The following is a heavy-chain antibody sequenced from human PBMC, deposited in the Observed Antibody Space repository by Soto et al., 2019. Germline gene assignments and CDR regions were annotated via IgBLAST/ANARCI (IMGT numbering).Heavy chain of an antibody. J-gene: IGHJ4*02. D-gene: IGHD4-17*01. CDR3: VSQRTTVPTQAYFDY. Sequence: PSETLSLTCTVFGGSVTHSSYYRGWIRQSPGKALKLIGRVYYRGRSYSKSSVKSRVTISVETSKNRFSLSLNSVTASDTAVYFCVSQRTTVPTQAYFDYWGPGALVTVSS. V-gene: IGHV4-39*01. CDR1: GGSVTHSSYY. CDR2: VYYRGRS.